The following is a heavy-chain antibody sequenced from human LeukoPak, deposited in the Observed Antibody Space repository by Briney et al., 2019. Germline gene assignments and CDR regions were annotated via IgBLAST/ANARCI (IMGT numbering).Heavy chain of an antibody. CDR3: ARDRGSYFDY. V-gene: IGHV4-59*01. J-gene: IGHJ4*02. CDR2: ICHTGST. Sequence: SETLSLTCTVSGASITNYCGNWIRQSPGKELEWIGYICHTGSTNSNPSLKSRVTKSVDTSNNRFSLRLTSVTAADTAVYYCARDRGSYFDYWGQGTLVTVSS. CDR1: GASITNYC.